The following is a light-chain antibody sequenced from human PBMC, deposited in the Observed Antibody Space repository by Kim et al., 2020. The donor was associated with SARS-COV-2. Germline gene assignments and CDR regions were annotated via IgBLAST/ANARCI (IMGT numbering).Light chain of an antibody. V-gene: IGLV3-19*01. Sequence: VALGQTVRITCQEDSLRTYYTTWSQQKPGQAPIVVFYGKNNRPSGIPDRFSGSSSGNTASLTITATQAGDEADYYCNSRDNNDNVLFGGGTQLTVL. CDR1: SLRTYY. CDR2: GKN. CDR3: NSRDNNDNVL. J-gene: IGLJ2*01.